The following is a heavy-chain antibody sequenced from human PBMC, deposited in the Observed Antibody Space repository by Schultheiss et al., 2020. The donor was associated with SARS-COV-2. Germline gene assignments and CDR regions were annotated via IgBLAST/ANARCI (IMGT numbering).Heavy chain of an antibody. Sequence: ASVKVSCKASGYIFTGYYIHWVRQAPGQGLEWMGRINPHSGGTNYPQKFQGRLTLTRDTTINTAYMELNSLRLDDTAVYYCARFEGRIITGKIFDYWGQGTLVTVSS. J-gene: IGHJ4*02. V-gene: IGHV1-2*02. CDR2: INPHSGGT. CDR1: GYIFTGYY. CDR3: ARFEGRIITGKIFDY. D-gene: IGHD1-20*01.